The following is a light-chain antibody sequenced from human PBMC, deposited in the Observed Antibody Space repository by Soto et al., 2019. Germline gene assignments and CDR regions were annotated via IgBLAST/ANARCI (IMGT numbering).Light chain of an antibody. CDR3: CSYAGSYTYV. CDR2: DVS. CDR1: SSDVGVYNY. V-gene: IGLV2-11*01. Sequence: HSVLPQPRSVSGSPGQSVTISCTGTSSDVGVYNYVSWYQQHPGKAPKLMIYDVSKRPSGVPDRFSGSKSGNTASLTISGLQAEDEANYYCCSYAGSYTYVFGTGTKVTVX. J-gene: IGLJ1*01.